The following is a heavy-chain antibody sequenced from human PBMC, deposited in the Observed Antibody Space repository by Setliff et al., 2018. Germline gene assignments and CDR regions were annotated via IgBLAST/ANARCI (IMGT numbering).Heavy chain of an antibody. D-gene: IGHD3-16*02. V-gene: IGHV4-39*07. Sequence: SETLSLTCIVSGGSISSSSYYWGWIRQPPGKGLEWIGSIDYSGTIYYNPSLKSRVTISVDTSKNQVSLKLSSVTAADTAVYYCARSGDYIWGSYRPYYFDHWGQGTWSPSPQ. CDR1: GGSISSSSYY. CDR2: IDYSGTI. J-gene: IGHJ4*02. CDR3: ARSGDYIWGSYRPYYFDH.